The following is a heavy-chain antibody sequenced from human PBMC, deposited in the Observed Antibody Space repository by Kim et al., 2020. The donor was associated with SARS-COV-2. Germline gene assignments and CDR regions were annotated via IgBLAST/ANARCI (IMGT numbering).Heavy chain of an antibody. J-gene: IGHJ3*02. CDR3: ARLAYCGGDCFGDDAFDI. V-gene: IGHV4-39*01. D-gene: IGHD2-21*02. CDR1: GGSISSSSYY. CDR2: IYYSGST. Sequence: SETLSLTCTVSGGSISSSSYYWGWIRQPPGKGLEWIGSIYYSGSTYYNPSLKSRVTISVDTSKNQFSLKLSSVTAADTAVYYCARLAYCGGDCFGDDAFDIWGQGTMVTVSS.